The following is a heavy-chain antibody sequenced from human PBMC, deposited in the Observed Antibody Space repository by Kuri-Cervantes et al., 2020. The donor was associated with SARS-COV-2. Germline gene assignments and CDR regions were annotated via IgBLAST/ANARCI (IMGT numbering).Heavy chain of an antibody. CDR2: VYYTGVA. CDR1: SGSISTFY. CDR3: ARGRPLVDY. V-gene: IGHV4-59*01. Sequence: GSLRLYCSVSSGSISTFYWCWIRQFPGKRLEWIGYVYYTGVAKYNPSLKSRVTMSVDTSKNQFSLRLSSVTPADTAIYSCARGRPLVDYWGQGTLVTVSS. J-gene: IGHJ4*02.